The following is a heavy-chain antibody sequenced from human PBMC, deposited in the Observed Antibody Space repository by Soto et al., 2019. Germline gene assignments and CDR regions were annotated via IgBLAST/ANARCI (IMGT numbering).Heavy chain of an antibody. CDR2: ISWNSGSI. V-gene: IGHV3-9*01. CDR3: EKTEYYDRRDVGYN. J-gene: IGHJ4*02. Sequence: TGGSLRLSCTGSGFDFEDYAMHWVRQAPGKGLEWVSAISWNSGSIGYAESVKGRFTISRENVKNTLYLQMNSLSTDDTAFYYCEKTEYYDRRDVGYNWGQGILVTVSS. CDR1: GFDFEDYA. D-gene: IGHD3-16*01.